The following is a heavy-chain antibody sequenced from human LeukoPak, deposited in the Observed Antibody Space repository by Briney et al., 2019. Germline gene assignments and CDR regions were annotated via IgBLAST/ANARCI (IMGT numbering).Heavy chain of an antibody. D-gene: IGHD6-19*01. CDR2: IVGGGGTT. J-gene: IGHJ4*02. V-gene: IGHV3-23*01. CDR1: GFTFSGYA. CDR3: AKARLSTGWAYNDY. Sequence: GGSLRLSCAASGFTFSGYAMSWVRQAPGKGLEWVSAIVGGGGTTFYADSVKGRFTISRDDSKNTVYLQMNSLRAEDTAVYFCAKARLSTGWAYNDYWGQGTLVTVSS.